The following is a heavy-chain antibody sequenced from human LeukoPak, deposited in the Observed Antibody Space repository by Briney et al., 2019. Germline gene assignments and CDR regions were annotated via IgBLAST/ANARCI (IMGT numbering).Heavy chain of an antibody. CDR2: ISGDGGRT. CDR3: AKVGAQPLGY. Sequence: GGSLRLSCAASGFSHDDYTMHWVRQTPGKGLEWVSLISGDGGRTSYADSVKGRFTISRDTGKNSLYLQMNSLTTADTALYYCAKVGAQPLGYWGQGTLVTVSS. CDR1: GFSHDDYT. J-gene: IGHJ4*02. V-gene: IGHV3-43*02. D-gene: IGHD3-10*01.